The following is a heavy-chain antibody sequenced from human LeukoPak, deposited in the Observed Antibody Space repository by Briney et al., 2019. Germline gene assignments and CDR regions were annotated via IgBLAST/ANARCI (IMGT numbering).Heavy chain of an antibody. V-gene: IGHV1-18*01. CDR1: GYTFTSYG. Sequence: AAVKVSCKASGYTFTSYGISWVRQAPGQGLEGMGWISAYNGNANYAQKLQGRVTMTTDTSISTAYMELSRLRSDDTAVYYCARDLGYSSGWYVLGYWGQGTLVTVSS. CDR3: ARDLGYSSGWYVLGY. CDR2: ISAYNGNA. J-gene: IGHJ4*02. D-gene: IGHD6-19*01.